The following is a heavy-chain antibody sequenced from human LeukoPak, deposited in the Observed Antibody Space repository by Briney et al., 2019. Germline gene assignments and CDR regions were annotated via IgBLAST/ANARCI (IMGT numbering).Heavy chain of an antibody. D-gene: IGHD1-26*01. CDR1: GFTFSSYG. Sequence: GRSLRLSCAASGFTFSSYGIHWVRQAPGKGLEWVAVVWYDGSNKYYADSVKGRFTISRDNPKNTLYLQMNSLRAEDTAVYYCAREVGATPAAWASWFDPWGQGTLVTVSS. J-gene: IGHJ5*02. V-gene: IGHV3-33*01. CDR2: VWYDGSNK. CDR3: AREVGATPAAWASWFDP.